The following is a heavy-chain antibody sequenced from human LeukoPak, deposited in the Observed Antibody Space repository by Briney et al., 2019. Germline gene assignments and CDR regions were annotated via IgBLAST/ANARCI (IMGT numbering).Heavy chain of an antibody. CDR1: GGSISSYY. J-gene: IGHJ6*03. CDR3: TRGSIAYYYMDV. D-gene: IGHD3-22*01. V-gene: IGHV4-59*01. Sequence: TSETLSLTCTVSGGSISSYYWNWIRQPPGKGLEWIGYIYYSGSTNYNPSLKSRVTISVDTSKNQFSLKLSSVTAADTAVYYCTRGSIAYYYMDVWGKGTTVTISS. CDR2: IYYSGST.